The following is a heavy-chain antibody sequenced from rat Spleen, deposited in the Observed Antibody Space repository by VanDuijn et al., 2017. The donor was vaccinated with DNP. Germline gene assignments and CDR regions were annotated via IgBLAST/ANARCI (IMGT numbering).Heavy chain of an antibody. CDR3: AKDGDYGGYRLFGH. J-gene: IGHJ3*01. D-gene: IGHD1-11*01. CDR1: GFSFSDYY. Sequence: EVQLVESGGGLVQPGRSLKLSCAASGFSFSDYYMAWVRQAPTKGLEWVAYLTYDGSRTFYRESVKGRFTISRDNAENAIYLQMTSLRSEDTATYYFAKDGDYGGYRLFGHWSQGTLVTVSS. CDR2: LTYDGSRT. V-gene: IGHV5-20*01.